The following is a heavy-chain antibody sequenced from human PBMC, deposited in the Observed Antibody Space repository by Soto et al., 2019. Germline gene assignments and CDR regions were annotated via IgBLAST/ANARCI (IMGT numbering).Heavy chain of an antibody. J-gene: IGHJ4*02. CDR3: AKEVHCGGGSCSWSEGFYY. CDR1: GFIFSSYG. D-gene: IGHD2-15*01. CDR2: ISYEGSHT. Sequence: QVQLVESGGGVVQPGRSLRLSCAASGFIFSSYGMHWVRQAPGKGLEWVAVISYEGSHTYYADSVKGRFTITRDNSKNTLYLQMNSLRPEVTAVYYCAKEVHCGGGSCSWSEGFYYWGQGTLLTVSS. V-gene: IGHV3-30*18.